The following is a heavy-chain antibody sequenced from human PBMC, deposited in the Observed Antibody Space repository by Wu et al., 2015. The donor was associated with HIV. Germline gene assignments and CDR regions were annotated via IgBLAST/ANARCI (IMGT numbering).Heavy chain of an antibody. CDR1: GYAFSRHG. Sequence: QLEQPGVEVQKPGAALKVSCKASGYAFSRHGISWVRQAPGQGLEWVGWISAGNGDTTYAQKFQGRVTLTRDISATTVFLEFGSLHSDDRAVYYCVKARGSGAYHFFYLDVWGXGTSVSVSS. D-gene: IGHD3-10*01. J-gene: IGHJ6*03. CDR2: ISAGNGDT. CDR3: VKARGSGAYHFFYLDV. V-gene: IGHV1-18*01.